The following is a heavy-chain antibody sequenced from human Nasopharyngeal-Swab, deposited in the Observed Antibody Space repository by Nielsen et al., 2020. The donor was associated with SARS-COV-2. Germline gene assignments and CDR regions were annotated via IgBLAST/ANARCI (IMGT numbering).Heavy chain of an antibody. D-gene: IGHD5-18*01. CDR2: ITWNSGSR. CDR1: GFPFDDYA. Sequence: GGSLRLSCAGSGFPFDDYAIHWVRQAPGKGLEWVSSITWNSGSRDYADSVKGRFTISRDNTRNSLYLQMDSLRAEDTALYYCAKARRTDTYGFECFDHWGQGTLVTVSS. CDR3: AKARRTDTYGFECFDH. J-gene: IGHJ4*02. V-gene: IGHV3-9*01.